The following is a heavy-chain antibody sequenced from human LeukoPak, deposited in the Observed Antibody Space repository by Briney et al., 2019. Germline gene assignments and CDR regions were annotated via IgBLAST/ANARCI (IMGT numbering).Heavy chain of an antibody. D-gene: IGHD6-13*01. CDR1: GFTFSNFA. V-gene: IGHV3-30-3*01. J-gene: IGHJ4*02. Sequence: PGGSLRLSCAASGFTFSNFAMHWVRQAPGKGLEWVAFISYDGNNKYYADSVKGRFTISRDSSKNTLYLQVNSLRAEDTTVDYCAREEPGIAAAGMDYWGQGTLVTVSS. CDR2: ISYDGNNK. CDR3: AREEPGIAAAGMDY.